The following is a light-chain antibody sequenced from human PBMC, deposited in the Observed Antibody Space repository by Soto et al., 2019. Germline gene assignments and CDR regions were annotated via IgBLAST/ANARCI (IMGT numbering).Light chain of an antibody. Sequence: QSALTQPRSVSGSPGQSVTISCTGTSSDVGGYNYVSWYQQHPGKAPKLMIYDVSQRPSGVPDRFSGSKSGNTASLTISGLQHEDEADYYCCSYAGSHFLFGGGNKLTVL. CDR1: SSDVGGYNY. CDR2: DVS. V-gene: IGLV2-11*01. CDR3: CSYAGSHFL. J-gene: IGLJ2*01.